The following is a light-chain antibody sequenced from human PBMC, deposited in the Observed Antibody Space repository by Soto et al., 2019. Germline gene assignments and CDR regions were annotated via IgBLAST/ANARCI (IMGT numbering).Light chain of an antibody. CDR1: SSDIGKYNY. CDR2: EVS. J-gene: IGLJ2*01. CDR3: SSYTGSNINTVV. V-gene: IGLV2-14*01. Sequence: QSALTQPASVSGSPGQSITLSCTGTSSDIGKYNYVSWFQQHPAKAPKLIIFEVSTRPSGVSNRFSGSKSGNTASLTISGLQAEDEADYYCSSYTGSNINTVVFGGGTKVTVL.